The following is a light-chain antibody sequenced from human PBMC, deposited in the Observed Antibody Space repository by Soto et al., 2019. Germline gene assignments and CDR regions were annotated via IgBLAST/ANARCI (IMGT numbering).Light chain of an antibody. Sequence: GDRVTITCRASQSISNFLNWYQQKPGKAPELLIYAASSLHSGVPSRFSGSGSGTNFTLTISSLQPEDFATYSCQQSYTTPYTFGQGTKLEIK. CDR2: AAS. CDR3: QQSYTTPYT. V-gene: IGKV1-39*01. CDR1: QSISNF. J-gene: IGKJ2*01.